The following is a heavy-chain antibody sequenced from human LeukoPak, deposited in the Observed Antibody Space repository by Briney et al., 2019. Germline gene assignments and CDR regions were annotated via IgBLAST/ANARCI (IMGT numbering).Heavy chain of an antibody. CDR2: LSGSGGDT. J-gene: IGHJ4*02. Sequence: GGSLRLSCAASGFTFGHNAMAWVRQAPGKRLEWVSALSGSGGDTFYADSVKGRFTISRDNSKNTLYLQLSSLRPDDTAVYYCAKGAPSSSSIFDFWGPGTLVTVSS. CDR1: GFTFGHNA. CDR3: AKGAPSSSSIFDF. V-gene: IGHV3-23*01. D-gene: IGHD6-6*01.